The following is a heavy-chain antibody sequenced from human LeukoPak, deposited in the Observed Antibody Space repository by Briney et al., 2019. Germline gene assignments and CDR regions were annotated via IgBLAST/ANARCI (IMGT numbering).Heavy chain of an antibody. D-gene: IGHD3-3*01. CDR1: GGSNSSYY. J-gene: IGHJ5*02. CDR3: VRGDFWSGYSNWFDP. Sequence: SETLSLTCTVSGGSNSSYYWSWIRQPPGKGLEWIGYIYYSGSTNYNPSLKSRVTISVDTSKNQFSLKLSSVTAADTAVYYCVRGDFWSGYSNWFDPWGQGTLVTVSS. CDR2: IYYSGST. V-gene: IGHV4-59*01.